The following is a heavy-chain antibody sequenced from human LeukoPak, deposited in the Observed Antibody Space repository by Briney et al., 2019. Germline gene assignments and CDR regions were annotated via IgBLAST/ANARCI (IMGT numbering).Heavy chain of an antibody. V-gene: IGHV4-39*07. J-gene: IGHJ4*02. CDR2: IYYSGST. D-gene: IGHD3-22*01. CDR1: GGSISSSSYY. Sequence: PSETLSLTCTVSGGSISSSSYYWGWIRQPPGKGLEWIGSIYYSGSTYYNPSLKSRVTISVDTSKNQFSLKLSSVTAADTAVYYCARGGFGDSSGYYPFDYWGQGTLVTVSP. CDR3: ARGGFGDSSGYYPFDY.